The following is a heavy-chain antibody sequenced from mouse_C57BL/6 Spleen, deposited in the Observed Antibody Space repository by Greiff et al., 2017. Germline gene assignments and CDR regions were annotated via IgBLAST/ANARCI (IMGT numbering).Heavy chain of an antibody. CDR1: GYTFTSYW. Sequence: QVQLQQPGTELVKPGASVKLSCKASGYTFTSYWMHWVKQRPGQGLEWIGNINPSNGGTNYNEKFKSKATLSVDKSSSTAYLQLSSLTSEDSAVYYCARQLKSYYLDYWGQGTTLTVSS. D-gene: IGHD3-2*02. CDR2: INPSNGGT. J-gene: IGHJ2*01. CDR3: ARQLKSYYLDY. V-gene: IGHV1-53*01.